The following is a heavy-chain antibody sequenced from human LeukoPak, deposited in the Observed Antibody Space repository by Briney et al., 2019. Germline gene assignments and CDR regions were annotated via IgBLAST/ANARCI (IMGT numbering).Heavy chain of an antibody. D-gene: IGHD3-10*01. Sequence: PSETLSLTCAVYGGSFSGYYGSWIRQSPGKGLEWIGEVYYSGSTNYSPSLKSRVTISIDMSKNQFSLKLNSVTAADTAVYYCARGYDSEIDWGQGTLVTVSS. CDR3: ARGYDSEID. CDR1: GGSFSGYY. CDR2: VYYSGST. V-gene: IGHV4-34*01. J-gene: IGHJ1*01.